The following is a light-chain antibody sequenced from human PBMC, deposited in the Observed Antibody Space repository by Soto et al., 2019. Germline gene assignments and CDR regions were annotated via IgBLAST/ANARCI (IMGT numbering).Light chain of an antibody. CDR3: QQYNNWPPWT. CDR2: GAS. CDR1: QSVGSN. V-gene: IGKV3-15*01. Sequence: EIVMTQSPATLSLSPGERATLSCRASQSVGSNLAWYRQKPGQPPRLLIYGASTRATGIQARFSGSGSGTEFTLTISSLQSEDFAVYYCQQYNNWPPWTFGQGTKVDMK. J-gene: IGKJ1*01.